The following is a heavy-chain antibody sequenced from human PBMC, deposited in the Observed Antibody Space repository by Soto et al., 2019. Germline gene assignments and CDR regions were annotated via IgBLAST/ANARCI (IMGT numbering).Heavy chain of an antibody. CDR1: RGSISSGTNY. J-gene: IGHJ4*02. D-gene: IGHD2-15*01. Sequence: QLQLQESGPGLVKPSETLSLTCTVSRGSISSGTNYWAWIRQPPGKGLEWIANIYYSGSTFYNPSLKSAVTISLHTSKNQFSLKLRSVPAVDTALYYCARHVAGWYFVSLGQGTLVTVSS. CDR2: IYYSGST. V-gene: IGHV4-39*01. CDR3: ARHVAGWYFVS.